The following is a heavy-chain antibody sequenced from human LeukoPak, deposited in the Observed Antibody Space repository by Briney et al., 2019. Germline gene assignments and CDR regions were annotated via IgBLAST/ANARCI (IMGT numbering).Heavy chain of an antibody. J-gene: IGHJ4*02. CDR1: GYSISSGYY. D-gene: IGHD3-9*01. CDR2: IYHSRST. V-gene: IGHV4-38-2*02. CDR3: ARDRYDILTGEDY. Sequence: PSETLSLTCAVSGYSISSGYYWGWIRQPPGKGLEWIGSIYHSRSTYYNPSLKSRVTISVDTSKNQFSLKLSSVTAADTAVYYCARDRYDILTGEDYWGQGTLVTVSS.